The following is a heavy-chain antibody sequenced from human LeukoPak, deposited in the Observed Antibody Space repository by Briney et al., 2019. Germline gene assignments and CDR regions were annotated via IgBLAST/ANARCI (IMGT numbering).Heavy chain of an antibody. CDR3: AREIWDSGKFYLDS. CDR2: IWCDGSNE. V-gene: IGHV3-33*01. CDR1: GFTFSNYC. Sequence: GGSLRLSCATSGFTFSNYCMHWVRQAPGKGLEWVAVIWCDGSNEYNADSVKGRFTISRDNSKNTLFLQMKTLSAEDTAVYYCAREIWDSGKFYLDSWGQGTLVTASS. J-gene: IGHJ4*02. D-gene: IGHD1-26*01.